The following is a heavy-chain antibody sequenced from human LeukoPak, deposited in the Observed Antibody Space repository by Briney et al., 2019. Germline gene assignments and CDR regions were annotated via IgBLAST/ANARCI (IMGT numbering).Heavy chain of an antibody. CDR2: ISGSGGST. CDR3: AKSDVVVPALYYYYGMDV. Sequence: GGSLRLSCAASGFTFSSYAMSWVRQAPGKGLEWVSAISGSGGSTYYADSVKGRFTISRDNSKNTLYLQMNSLRAEDTVVYYCAKSDVVVPALYYYYGMDVWGQGTTVTVSS. V-gene: IGHV3-23*01. D-gene: IGHD2-2*01. J-gene: IGHJ6*02. CDR1: GFTFSSYA.